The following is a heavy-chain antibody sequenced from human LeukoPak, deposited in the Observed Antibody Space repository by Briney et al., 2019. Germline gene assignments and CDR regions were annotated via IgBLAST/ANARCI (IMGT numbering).Heavy chain of an antibody. CDR1: GYSISSGYY. CDR2: IYYSGST. CDR3: ASRNYYDSSGRFDP. D-gene: IGHD3-22*01. V-gene: IGHV4-38-2*02. J-gene: IGHJ5*02. Sequence: SETLSLTCTVSGYSISSGYYWAWVRQPPGKGLEWIGSIYYSGSTNYNPSLKSRVTISVDTSKNQFSLKLSSVTAADTAVYYCASRNYYDSSGRFDPWGQGTLVTVSS.